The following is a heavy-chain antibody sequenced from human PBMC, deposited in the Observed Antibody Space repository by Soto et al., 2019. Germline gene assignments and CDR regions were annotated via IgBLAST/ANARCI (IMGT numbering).Heavy chain of an antibody. CDR2: ISGSGGST. Sequence: EVQLLESGGGLVQPGGSLRLSCAASGFTFSSYAMSWVRQAPGKGLEWVSAISGSGGSTYYADSVKGRFTISRDNSKNTLSLQMNSLRAEDTAVYYCAKDPRIAAAGLIYYYYYYMDVWGKGTTVTVSS. CDR3: AKDPRIAAAGLIYYYYYYMDV. CDR1: GFTFSSYA. D-gene: IGHD6-13*01. V-gene: IGHV3-23*01. J-gene: IGHJ6*03.